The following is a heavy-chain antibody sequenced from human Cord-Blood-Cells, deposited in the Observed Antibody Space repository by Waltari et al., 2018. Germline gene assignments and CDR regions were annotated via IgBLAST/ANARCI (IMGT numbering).Heavy chain of an antibody. CDR1: GGTFSSYA. Sequence: QVQLVQSGAEVKKPGSSVKVSCKASGGTFSSYAISWVRQAPGQGLGWMGGIIPIFGTANYAQKFQGRVTITADKSTSTAYMELSSLRSEDTAVYYCAREGGLEYSSSYYFDYWGQGTLVTVSS. J-gene: IGHJ4*02. V-gene: IGHV1-69*06. CDR3: AREGGLEYSSSYYFDY. D-gene: IGHD6-6*01. CDR2: IIPIFGTA.